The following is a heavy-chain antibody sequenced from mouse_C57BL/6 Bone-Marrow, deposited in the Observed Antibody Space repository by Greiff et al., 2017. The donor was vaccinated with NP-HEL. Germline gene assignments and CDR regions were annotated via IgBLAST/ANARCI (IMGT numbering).Heavy chain of an antibody. CDR3: TPNTTVPLFDY. V-gene: IGHV14-1*01. J-gene: IGHJ2*01. CDR2: IDPEDGDT. D-gene: IGHD1-1*01. CDR1: GFNIKDYY. Sequence: VQLKESGAELVRPGASVKLSCTASGFNIKDYYMHWVKQRPEQGLEWIGRIDPEDGDTEYAPKFQGKATMTADTSSNTADLRLSSLTSEDTAVYYCTPNTTVPLFDYWGKGTTLTVSS.